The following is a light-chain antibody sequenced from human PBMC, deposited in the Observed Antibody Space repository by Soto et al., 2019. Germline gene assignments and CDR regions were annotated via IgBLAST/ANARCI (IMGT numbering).Light chain of an antibody. CDR2: KAS. J-gene: IGKJ4*01. Sequence: DIQMTQSPSTLSESVGDSVTITCRASQNISPWLAWYQQKPGKAPTLLIYKASSLEGGIPSRFSGSGSGTDFNITISSLQPDDFATYYCQQCNTYPLTFGGGTTVEIK. CDR1: QNISPW. CDR3: QQCNTYPLT. V-gene: IGKV1-5*03.